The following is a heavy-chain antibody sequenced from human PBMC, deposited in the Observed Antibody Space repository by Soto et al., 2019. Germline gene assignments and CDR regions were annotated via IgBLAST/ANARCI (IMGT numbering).Heavy chain of an antibody. CDR2: IYYSGST. CDR1: GGSISSYY. D-gene: IGHD2-8*01. J-gene: IGHJ6*02. Sequence: SETLSLTCTVSGGSISSYYWSWIRQPPGKGLEWIGYIYYSGSTNYNPSLKSRVTISVDTSKNQFSLKLSSVTAADTAVYYCARGPTGYCTNGVCGMDVWGQGTTVTV. CDR3: ARGPTGYCTNGVCGMDV. V-gene: IGHV4-59*01.